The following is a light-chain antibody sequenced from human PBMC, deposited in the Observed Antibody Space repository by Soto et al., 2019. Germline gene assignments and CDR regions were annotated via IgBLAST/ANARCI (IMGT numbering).Light chain of an antibody. Sequence: QSALTQPPSVSAAPGQKVTISCSGSSSNIGGNSVSWYQQLPGTAPKLLIYDDNKRPSGIPGRFSGSKSGTSATLGITGFQTGDEADYYCGSWDSSMSAYVFGNGTKVTVL. V-gene: IGLV1-51*01. CDR1: SSNIGGNS. J-gene: IGLJ1*01. CDR2: DDN. CDR3: GSWDSSMSAYV.